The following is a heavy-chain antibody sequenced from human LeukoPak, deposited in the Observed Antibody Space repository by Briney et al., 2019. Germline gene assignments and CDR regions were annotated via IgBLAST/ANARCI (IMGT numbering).Heavy chain of an antibody. Sequence: GGSLRLSCAASGFTFSSYAMSWVRQAPGKGLEWVSAISGSGGSTYYADSVKGRFTISRDNSKNTLYLQMNSLRAEDTAVYYCAKEGQGVTMIVVVITDYFDYWGQGTLVTVSS. CDR1: GFTFSSYA. CDR2: ISGSGGST. V-gene: IGHV3-23*01. CDR3: AKEGQGVTMIVVVITDYFDY. D-gene: IGHD3-22*01. J-gene: IGHJ4*02.